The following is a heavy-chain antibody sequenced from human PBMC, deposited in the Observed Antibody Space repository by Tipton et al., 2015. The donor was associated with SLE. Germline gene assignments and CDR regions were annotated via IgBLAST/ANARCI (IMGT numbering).Heavy chain of an antibody. CDR3: ARDFRAAGNWFDP. J-gene: IGHJ5*02. CDR2: IYYSGST. V-gene: IGHV4-59*12. CDR1: GGSISSYY. Sequence: TLSLTCTVSGGSISSYYWSWIRQPPGKGLEWIGYIYYSGSTNYNPSLKSRVTILVDTSKNQFSLKLSSVTAADTAVYYCARDFRAAGNWFDPWGQGTLVTVSS. D-gene: IGHD6-13*01.